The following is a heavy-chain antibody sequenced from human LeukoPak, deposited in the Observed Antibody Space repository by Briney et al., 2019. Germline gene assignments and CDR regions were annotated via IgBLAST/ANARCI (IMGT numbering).Heavy chain of an antibody. CDR2: ISGSCSTI. CDR1: GFTFSSYS. J-gene: IGHJ6*04. Sequence: GGSLRLSCAASGFTFSSYSMTWVRQAPGKGLEWVSYISGSCSTIYYADSVKGRFTISRDNAKNSLYLQMNSLRAEGTAVYYCAELGITMIGGVWGKGTTVTISS. V-gene: IGHV3-48*04. D-gene: IGHD3-10*02. CDR3: AELGITMIGGV.